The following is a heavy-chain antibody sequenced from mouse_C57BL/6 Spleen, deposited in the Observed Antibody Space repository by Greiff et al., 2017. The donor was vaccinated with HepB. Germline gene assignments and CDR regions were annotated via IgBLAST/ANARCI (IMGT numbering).Heavy chain of an antibody. CDR1: GYSFTGYY. V-gene: IGHV1-42*01. D-gene: IGHD1-1*01. CDR3: ARYGSYYYAMDY. Sequence: VQLQQSGPELVKPGASVKISCKASGYSFTGYYMNWVKQSPEKSLEWIGEINPSTGGTTYNQKFKAKATLTVDKSSSTAYMQLKLLTSEDSAVYYCARYGSYYYAMDYWGQGTSVTVSS. J-gene: IGHJ4*01. CDR2: INPSTGGT.